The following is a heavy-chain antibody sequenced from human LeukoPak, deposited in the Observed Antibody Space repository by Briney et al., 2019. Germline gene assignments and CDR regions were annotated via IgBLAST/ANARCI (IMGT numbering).Heavy chain of an antibody. D-gene: IGHD6-13*01. Sequence: PGGSLRLSCAASGFTFSNTWMSWVRQAPGKGLEWVGRIKRKTDGGTADYAAPVKGRFTISRDDSKNTLYLEMNSLITEDTAVYYCTTYSSSWYHSDNWGQGTLVTVSS. CDR1: GFTFSNTW. V-gene: IGHV3-15*01. CDR3: TTYSSSWYHSDN. CDR2: IKRKTDGGTA. J-gene: IGHJ4*02.